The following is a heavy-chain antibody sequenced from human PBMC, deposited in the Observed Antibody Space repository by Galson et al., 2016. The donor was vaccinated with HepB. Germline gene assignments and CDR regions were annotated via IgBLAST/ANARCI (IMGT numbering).Heavy chain of an antibody. CDR1: GYNFHEYA. CDR3: VKERRGYYGQH. Sequence: SLRLSCAGSGYNFHEYAMHWVRQAPGKGLEWMSLIWFDGSDKYYEDSVRGRFTTSRDNSRNTLYLEMTNLRTEDTAVYYCVKERRGYYGQHWSQGTLVTVSS. D-gene: IGHD3-10*01. CDR2: IWFDGSDK. V-gene: IGHV3-30-3*01. J-gene: IGHJ4*02.